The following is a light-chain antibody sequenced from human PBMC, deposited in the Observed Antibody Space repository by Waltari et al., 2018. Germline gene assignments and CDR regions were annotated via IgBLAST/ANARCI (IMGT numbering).Light chain of an antibody. V-gene: IGKV3-20*01. CDR3: QHYVRLPAT. Sequence: IVLTQSPGTLSLSPGERATLSYRASQSVSRSLAWYQQKPDQAPKLLIYGASTRATGIPDRFTGSGSGTDFSLTISSLEPEDFAIYFCQHYVRLPATFGQGTKVEIK. CDR2: GAS. CDR1: QSVSRS. J-gene: IGKJ1*01.